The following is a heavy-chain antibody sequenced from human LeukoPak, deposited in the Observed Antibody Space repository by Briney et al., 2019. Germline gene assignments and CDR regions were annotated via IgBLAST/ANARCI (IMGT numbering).Heavy chain of an antibody. D-gene: IGHD1-26*01. CDR2: IYYSGST. CDR3: ARHGGSYSEYFQH. Sequence: SETLSLTCTVSGGSISSHYWSWIRQPPGKGLEWIGNIYYSGSTNYNPSLKSRVTISVDTSKNQFSLKLSSVTAADTAVYYCARHGGSYSEYFQHWGQGTLVTVSS. V-gene: IGHV4-59*08. J-gene: IGHJ1*01. CDR1: GGSISSHY.